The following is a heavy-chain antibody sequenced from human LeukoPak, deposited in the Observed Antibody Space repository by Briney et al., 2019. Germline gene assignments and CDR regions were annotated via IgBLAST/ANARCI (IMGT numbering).Heavy chain of an antibody. CDR3: ARGRGYSPGGYFDY. CDR2: ISYSGTT. V-gene: IGHV4-39*07. CDR1: GASISSSRYY. J-gene: IGHJ4*02. Sequence: SETLSLTCTVSGASISSSRYYWGWIRQPPGKGLEWIGSISYSGTTYYNPSLKSRVTISVDTSRNQFSLKLSSVTAADTAVYYCARGRGYSPGGYFDYWGQGTLVTVSS. D-gene: IGHD6-13*01.